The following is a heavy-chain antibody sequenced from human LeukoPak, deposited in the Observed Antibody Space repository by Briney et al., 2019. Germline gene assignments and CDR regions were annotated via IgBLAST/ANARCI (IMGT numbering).Heavy chain of an antibody. D-gene: IGHD2-21*02. V-gene: IGHV1-8*02. CDR1: GGTFSSYA. Sequence: ASVKVSCKASGGTFSSYAISWVRQAPGQGLEWMGWMNPNSGNTGYAQKFQGRVTMTRNTSISTAYMELSSLRSEDTAVYYCARGGSRVVTYGNFDYWGQGTLVTVSS. J-gene: IGHJ4*02. CDR2: MNPNSGNT. CDR3: ARGGSRVVTYGNFDY.